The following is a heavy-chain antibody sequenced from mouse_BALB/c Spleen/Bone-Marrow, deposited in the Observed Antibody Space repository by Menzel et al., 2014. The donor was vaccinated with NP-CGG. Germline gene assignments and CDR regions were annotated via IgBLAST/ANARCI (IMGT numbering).Heavy chain of an antibody. CDR3: ARDGNFAMDY. V-gene: IGHV5-4*02. D-gene: IGHD2-1*01. Sequence: EVQLVESGGGLLKPGGSLKLSCAVSGFTFSDYYMYWVRQNPEKRLEWVATINDGGSYTYYPDSVKGRFTISRDNAKNNLYLQMSSLKSEDTAMYYCARDGNFAMDYWGQGTSVTVSS. CDR1: GFTFSDYY. J-gene: IGHJ4*01. CDR2: INDGGSYT.